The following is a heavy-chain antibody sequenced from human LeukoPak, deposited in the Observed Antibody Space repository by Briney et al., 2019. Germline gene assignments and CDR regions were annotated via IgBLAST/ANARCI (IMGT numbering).Heavy chain of an antibody. D-gene: IGHD5-12*01. CDR1: SYSISSGYY. V-gene: IGHV4-38-2*02. CDR2: IYHSGST. Sequence: SETLSLTCTVSSYSISSGYYWGWIRQPPGKGLEWIGSIYHSGSTYYNPSLKSRVTISVDTSTNQFSLKLTSVTAADTAVYYCARVPTGYGDYTFFFDYWGQGTLVTVSS. J-gene: IGHJ4*02. CDR3: ARVPTGYGDYTFFFDY.